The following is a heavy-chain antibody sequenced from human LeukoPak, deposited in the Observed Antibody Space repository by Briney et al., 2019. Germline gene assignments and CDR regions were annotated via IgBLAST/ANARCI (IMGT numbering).Heavy chain of an antibody. Sequence: GGSLRLSCAASGFTFSSYAKHWVRQAPGKGLEWVAVISYDGSNKYYADSVKGRFTISRDNSKNTLYLQMNSLRAEDTAVYYCARDYYGSGSYWGNWFDPWGQGTLVTVSS. CDR1: GFTFSSYA. D-gene: IGHD3-10*01. V-gene: IGHV3-30*04. CDR3: ARDYYGSGSYWGNWFDP. CDR2: ISYDGSNK. J-gene: IGHJ5*02.